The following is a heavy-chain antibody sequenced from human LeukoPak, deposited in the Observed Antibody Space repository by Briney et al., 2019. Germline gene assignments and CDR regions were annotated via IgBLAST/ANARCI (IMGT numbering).Heavy chain of an antibody. Sequence: PGGSLRLSCAASGFTFSSYWMSWVRQAPGKGLEWVANIKQDGSEKYYVDSVKGRFTISRDNAKNSLYLQMNSLRAEDTAVYYCARDGSSSSSNYYYYMDVWGKGTTVTVSS. V-gene: IGHV3-7*01. D-gene: IGHD6-6*01. CDR1: GFTFSSYW. J-gene: IGHJ6*03. CDR2: IKQDGSEK. CDR3: ARDGSSSSSNYYYYMDV.